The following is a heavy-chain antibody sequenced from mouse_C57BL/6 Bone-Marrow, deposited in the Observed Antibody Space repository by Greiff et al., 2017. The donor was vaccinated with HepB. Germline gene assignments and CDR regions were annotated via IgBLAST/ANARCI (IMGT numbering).Heavy chain of an antibody. Sequence: VQLQQSGPELVKPGASVKFSCTASGFSFSSSCMNWVKQRPGQGLEWIGRIYPGDGDTNYNEKFKCKDTLTVDTSSSTAYMPLSSLTSEDSAVYYCERAGLRYWGKGTLVTVAA. D-gene: IGHD3-1*01. J-gene: IGHJ3*01. V-gene: IGHV1-82*01. CDR3: ERAGLRY. CDR1: GFSFSSSC. CDR2: IYPGDGDT.